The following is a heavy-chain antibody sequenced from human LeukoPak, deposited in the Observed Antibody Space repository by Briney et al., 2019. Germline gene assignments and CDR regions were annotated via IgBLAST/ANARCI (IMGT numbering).Heavy chain of an antibody. V-gene: IGHV1-8*02. CDR1: GGTISSYA. Sequence: ASVKLSCKASGGTISSYAISWVRQAPGQGLEWMGWMNPNSGNTGYAQKFQGRVTMTRNTSIRTAYMELSSLRSEDTAVYYCAIRYGSGEKYYYYYYMDVWGKGATVTVSS. CDR2: MNPNSGNT. D-gene: IGHD3-10*01. J-gene: IGHJ6*03. CDR3: AIRYGSGEKYYYYYYMDV.